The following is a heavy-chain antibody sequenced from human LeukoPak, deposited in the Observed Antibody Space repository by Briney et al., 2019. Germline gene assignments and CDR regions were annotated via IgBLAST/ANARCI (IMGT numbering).Heavy chain of an antibody. V-gene: IGHV3-21*01. CDR1: GFTFSSYS. CDR2: ISSSSSYI. J-gene: IGHJ6*03. D-gene: IGHD2-15*01. Sequence: GGSLRLSCAASGFTFSSYSMNWVRQAPGEGLEWVSSISSSSSYIYYADSVKGRFTISRDNAKNSLYLQMNSLRAEDTAVYYCARVVRVGDRYYMDVWGKGTTVTISS. CDR3: ARVVRVGDRYYMDV.